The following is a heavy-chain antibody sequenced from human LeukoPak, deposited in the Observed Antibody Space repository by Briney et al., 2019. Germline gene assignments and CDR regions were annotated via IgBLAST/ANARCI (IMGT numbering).Heavy chain of an antibody. CDR3: ARVYSGYDGFYYGMDV. V-gene: IGHV1-2*02. J-gene: IGHJ6*02. CDR2: INPSSGGT. D-gene: IGHD5-12*01. CDR1: GYTFNGYY. Sequence: ASVKVSCKASGYTFNGYYMHWVRQAPGQGLEWMGWINPSSGGTNYAQKFQGRVTMTRDTSISTAYMELSRLRSDDTAVYYCARVYSGYDGFYYGMDVWGQGTTVTVSS.